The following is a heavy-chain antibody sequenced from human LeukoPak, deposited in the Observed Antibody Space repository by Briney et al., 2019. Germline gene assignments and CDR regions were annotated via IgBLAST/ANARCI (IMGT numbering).Heavy chain of an antibody. J-gene: IGHJ5*02. CDR2: IKQDGSEK. V-gene: IGHV3-7*01. CDR1: GFTFSSYW. CDR3: ARGSAAAGTYWFDP. D-gene: IGHD6-13*01. Sequence: PGGSLRLSCAASGFTFSSYWMSWVRRAPGKGLEWVANIKQDGSEKYYVDSVKGRFTISRDNAKNSLYLQMNSLRAEDTAVYYCARGSAAAGTYWFDPWGQGTLVTVSS.